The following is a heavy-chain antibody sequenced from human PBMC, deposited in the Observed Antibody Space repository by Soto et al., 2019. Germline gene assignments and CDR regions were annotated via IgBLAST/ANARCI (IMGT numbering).Heavy chain of an antibody. CDR1: GGSVSSGSYY. Sequence: PSETLSLTCTVSGGSVSSGSYYWSWIRQPPGKGLEWIGYIYYSGSTNYNPSLKSRVTISVDTSKNQFSLKLSSVTAADTAVYYCARDPFSGSYYPYFQHWGQGTLVTV. D-gene: IGHD1-26*01. J-gene: IGHJ1*01. CDR3: ARDPFSGSYYPYFQH. V-gene: IGHV4-61*01. CDR2: IYYSGST.